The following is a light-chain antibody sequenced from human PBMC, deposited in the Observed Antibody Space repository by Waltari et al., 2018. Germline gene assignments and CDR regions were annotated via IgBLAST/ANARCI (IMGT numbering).Light chain of an antibody. V-gene: IGKV1-5*03. CDR2: KAS. Sequence: DIQMTQSPSTLSASVGDRVTITCRASQSISSWLDWYQQKPGKAPKLLIYKASSLESGVPSRLSGSGSGTEFTLTISSLQPDDFATYYCQQYNSYSWTFGQGTKVEIK. CDR3: QQYNSYSWT. CDR1: QSISSW. J-gene: IGKJ1*01.